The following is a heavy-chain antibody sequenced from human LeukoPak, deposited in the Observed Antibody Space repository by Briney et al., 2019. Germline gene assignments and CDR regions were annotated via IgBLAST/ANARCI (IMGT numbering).Heavy chain of an antibody. CDR1: GYSFSSYW. Sequence: GESLKISCKGSGYSFSSYWIGWVRQMPGKGLEWMGIIYPGDSDTRYSPSFQGQATISADKSISTAYLQWSSLKASDTAMYYCARRLLYGSGSYYNAFDIWGQGTMVTVSS. CDR2: IYPGDSDT. V-gene: IGHV5-51*01. D-gene: IGHD3-10*01. J-gene: IGHJ3*02. CDR3: ARRLLYGSGSYYNAFDI.